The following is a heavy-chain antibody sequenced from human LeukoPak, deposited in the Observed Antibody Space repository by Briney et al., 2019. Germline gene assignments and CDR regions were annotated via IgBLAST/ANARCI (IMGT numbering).Heavy chain of an antibody. CDR2: ISARGDST. V-gene: IGHV3-23*01. Sequence: GGSLRLSCAASGFAFSSYGMSWVRQAPGKGLEWVSIISARGDSTYHADSVKGRFTISRDNSKNTLYLQMSSLRAEDTAVYYCARAPGYGAAYYFDYWGQGTLVTVSS. CDR3: ARAPGYGAAYYFDY. J-gene: IGHJ4*02. CDR1: GFAFSSYG. D-gene: IGHD1-1*01.